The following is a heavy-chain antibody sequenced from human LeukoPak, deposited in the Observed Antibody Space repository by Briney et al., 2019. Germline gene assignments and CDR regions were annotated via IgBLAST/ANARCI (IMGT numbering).Heavy chain of an antibody. CDR2: TRSKAHSYAT. V-gene: IGHV3-73*01. CDR1: GFTFSGSG. Sequence: GGSLRLSCAASGFTFSGSGMHWVRQASGKGLGWVGRTRSKAHSYATVYAASVKGRFIISRDDSKNTAYLQMNSLKTEDTAVYYCTFSRSGYAGIDYWGPGALVTVSS. J-gene: IGHJ4*02. D-gene: IGHD5-12*01. CDR3: TFSRSGYAGIDY.